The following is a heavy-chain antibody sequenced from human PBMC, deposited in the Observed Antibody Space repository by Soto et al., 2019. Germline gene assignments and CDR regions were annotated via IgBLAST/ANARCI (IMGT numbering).Heavy chain of an antibody. Sequence: QLQLQESGSGLVKPSQTLSLTCAVSGGSINTATHSWSWIRQPPGKGLEWIGYIYHSGSTYYNPSVKSRVTISIDKSNNHFSLRRSSVTAADTAGYYCARGGGVTTTGDDYWGQGILVTVSS. CDR1: GGSINTATHS. J-gene: IGHJ4*02. CDR2: IYHSGST. V-gene: IGHV4-30-2*01. CDR3: ARGGGVTTTGDDY. D-gene: IGHD4-4*01.